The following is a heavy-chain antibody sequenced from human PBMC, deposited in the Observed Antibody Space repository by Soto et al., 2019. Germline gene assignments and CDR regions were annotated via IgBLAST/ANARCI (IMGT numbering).Heavy chain of an antibody. Sequence: KPGGSLRLSCAASGFTFSDYYMSWIRQAPGKGLEWVSYISSSSSYTNYADSVKGRFTISRDNAKNSLYLQMNSLRAEDTAVYYCARGRKEGMLRSSGWYRDYFDYWGQGTLVTVSS. CDR1: GFTFSDYY. V-gene: IGHV3-11*06. D-gene: IGHD6-19*01. CDR2: ISSSSSYT. CDR3: ARGRKEGMLRSSGWYRDYFDY. J-gene: IGHJ4*02.